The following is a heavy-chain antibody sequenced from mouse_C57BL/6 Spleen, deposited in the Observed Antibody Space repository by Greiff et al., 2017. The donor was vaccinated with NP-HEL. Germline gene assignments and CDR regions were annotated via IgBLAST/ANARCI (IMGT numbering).Heavy chain of an antibody. J-gene: IGHJ4*01. CDR1: FFSLTIYF. Sequence: SLPFLFSPSHILSITFTFSFFSLTIYFLYFFLHSPLNFLYFLLLIFFFGSTNYNSSLKSRLSISKYNSKSQFFLKMNSLQTDDTAMYYWASGAAPGAMDYWGQGTSVTVSS. D-gene: IGHD6-1*01. CDR2: IFFFGST. V-gene: IGHV2-6*01. CDR3: ASGAAPGAMDY.